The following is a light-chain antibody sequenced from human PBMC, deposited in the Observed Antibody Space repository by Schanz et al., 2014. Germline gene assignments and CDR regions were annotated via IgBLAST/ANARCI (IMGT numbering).Light chain of an antibody. V-gene: IGKV3-20*01. CDR1: QNVRLND. CDR2: DAS. J-gene: IGKJ2*01. Sequence: EIVLTQSPGTLSLSRGERATLSCRASQNVRLNDLAWYQHKPGQAPRLLIYDASNRATGIPARFSGSGSGTDFTLTITRLEPEDSAVYHCQQYGSTPPYTFGQGTKVEI. CDR3: QQYGSTPPYT.